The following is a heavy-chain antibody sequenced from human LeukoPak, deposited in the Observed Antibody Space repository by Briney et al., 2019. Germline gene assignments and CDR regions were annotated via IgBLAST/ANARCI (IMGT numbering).Heavy chain of an antibody. D-gene: IGHD3-22*01. Sequence: GGSLRLSCAASGFTFSSYAMSWVRQAPGKGLECVSSIIGSGGNTYYADSVKGRFTISRDNSKNTLYLQMNSLRAEDTAVYYCAKGFSSYYDSSGWFDYWGQGTLVTVSS. J-gene: IGHJ4*02. CDR2: IIGSGGNT. V-gene: IGHV3-23*01. CDR3: AKGFSSYYDSSGWFDY. CDR1: GFTFSSYA.